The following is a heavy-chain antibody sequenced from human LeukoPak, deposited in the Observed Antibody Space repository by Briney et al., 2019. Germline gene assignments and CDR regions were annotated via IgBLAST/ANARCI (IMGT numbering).Heavy chain of an antibody. J-gene: IGHJ4*02. V-gene: IGHV1-2*02. D-gene: IGHD3-16*01. Sequence: ASVKVSFKASGYTFTDSFMHWVRQAPGQGLDWMGWINPNSGVTSYAQKFQGRVTMTRDTSISTAYMELSRLKSDDAAVYYCATLGGHSLAAQNGYWGQGTLVTVSS. CDR2: INPNSGVT. CDR3: ATLGGHSLAAQNGY. CDR1: GYTFTDSF.